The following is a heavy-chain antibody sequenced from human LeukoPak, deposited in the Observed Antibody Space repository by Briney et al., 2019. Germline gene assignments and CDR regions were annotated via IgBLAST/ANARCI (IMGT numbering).Heavy chain of an antibody. CDR3: ARDMSSTIFQNWFDP. D-gene: IGHD2-2*01. J-gene: IGHJ5*02. CDR1: GYTFTGYY. CDR2: INPNSGGT. Sequence: ASVKVSCKASGYTFTGYYIHWVRQAPGQGLEWMGWINPNSGGTNYAQKFQGRVTMTRDTSISTAYMELSRLRSDDTAVYYCARDMSSTIFQNWFDPWGQGTLVTVSS. V-gene: IGHV1-2*02.